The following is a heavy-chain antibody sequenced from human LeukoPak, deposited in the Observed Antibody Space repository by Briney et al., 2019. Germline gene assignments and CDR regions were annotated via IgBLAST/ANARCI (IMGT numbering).Heavy chain of an antibody. CDR2: ISYDGSNK. D-gene: IGHD5-12*01. V-gene: IGHV3-30*04. J-gene: IGHJ4*02. CDR1: GFTFSSYA. CDR3: ARSAAAGRIVATFGY. Sequence: PGGSLRLSCAASGFTFSSYAMHWVRQAPGKGLEWVAVISYDGSNKYYADSVKGRFTISRDKSKNTLYLQMNSLRGEDTAVYYCARSAAAGRIVATFGYWGQGTLVTVSS.